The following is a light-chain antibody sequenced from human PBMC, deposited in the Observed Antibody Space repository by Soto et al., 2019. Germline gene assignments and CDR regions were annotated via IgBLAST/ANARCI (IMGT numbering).Light chain of an antibody. Sequence: QSVLTQPASVSGSPGQSITISCTGTSSDVGSYNLVSWYQQHPGKAPKLMIYEGSKRPSGVSNRFSGSNSGNTASLTISGLQADDEADYYCCSYAGSSTYVFGTGTKVTVL. J-gene: IGLJ1*01. CDR2: EGS. V-gene: IGLV2-23*01. CDR3: CSYAGSSTYV. CDR1: SSDVGSYNL.